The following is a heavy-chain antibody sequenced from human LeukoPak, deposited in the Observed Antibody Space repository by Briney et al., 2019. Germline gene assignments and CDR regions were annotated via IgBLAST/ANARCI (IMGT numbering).Heavy chain of an antibody. D-gene: IGHD6-13*01. CDR3: AKGEQQLVLFDY. V-gene: IGHV3-33*06. CDR1: GFTFSSYG. J-gene: IGHJ4*02. CDR2: IWYGGSNK. Sequence: GGSLRLSCAASGFTFSSYGMHWVRQAPGKGLEWVAVIWYGGSNKYYADSVKGRFTISRDNSKNTLYLQMNSLRAEDTAVYYCAKGEQQLVLFDYWGQGTLVTVSS.